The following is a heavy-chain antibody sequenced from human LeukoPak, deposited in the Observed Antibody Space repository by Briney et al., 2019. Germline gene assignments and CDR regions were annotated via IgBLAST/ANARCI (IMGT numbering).Heavy chain of an antibody. Sequence: SVKVSCKASGGTFNNFAISWVRQAPGQGLEWVGGIIPVTGTANYAQKFQGRVTITADESTSTAYMELSSLRSEDTAIYYCASPVKYYDTWSGYPPFDYWGQGTLVTVSS. J-gene: IGHJ4*02. CDR2: IIPVTGTA. V-gene: IGHV1-69*13. D-gene: IGHD3-3*01. CDR1: GGTFNNFA. CDR3: ASPVKYYDTWSGYPPFDY.